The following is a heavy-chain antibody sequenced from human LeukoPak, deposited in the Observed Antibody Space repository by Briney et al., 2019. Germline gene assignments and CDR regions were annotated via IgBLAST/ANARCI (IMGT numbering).Heavy chain of an antibody. CDR3: ARGGYSGSYTAFDI. CDR1: GGSISSGGYY. J-gene: IGHJ3*02. CDR2: IYYSGST. D-gene: IGHD1-26*01. V-gene: IGHV4-31*03. Sequence: SQTLSLTCTVSGGSISSGGYYWSWIRQHPGKGLEWIGYIYYSGSTYYNPSLKSRVTISVDTSKNQFSLKLSSVTAADTAVYYSARGGYSGSYTAFDIWGQGTMVTVSS.